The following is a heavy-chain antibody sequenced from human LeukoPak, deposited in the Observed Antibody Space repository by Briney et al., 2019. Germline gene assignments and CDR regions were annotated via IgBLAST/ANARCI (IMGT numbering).Heavy chain of an antibody. V-gene: IGHV3-11*04. CDR2: ISSSGTII. J-gene: IGHJ3*02. D-gene: IGHD6-19*01. CDR1: GFTFSDHY. Sequence: GGSLRLSCAASGFTFSDHYMKWIRQAPGKGLDWVSYISSSGTIIYYADSVKGRFTISRDNAKNSLYLQMNSLRAEDTAVYYCARDAVAGTDAFDIWGQGTMVTVSS. CDR3: ARDAVAGTDAFDI.